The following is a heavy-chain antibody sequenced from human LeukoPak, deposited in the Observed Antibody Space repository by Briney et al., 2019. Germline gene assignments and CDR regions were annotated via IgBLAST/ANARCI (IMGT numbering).Heavy chain of an antibody. CDR1: GGSFSGYY. V-gene: IGHV4-34*01. CDR3: VRDFGARGWFDY. CDR2: INHSGST. J-gene: IGHJ4*02. Sequence: SETLSLTCAVYGGSFSGYYWSWIRQPPGKGLEWIGEINHSGSTNYNPSLKSRVTISVDTSKNQFSLKLSSVTAEDTAVYYCVRDFGARGWFDYWGQGTLVTVSS. D-gene: IGHD6-19*01.